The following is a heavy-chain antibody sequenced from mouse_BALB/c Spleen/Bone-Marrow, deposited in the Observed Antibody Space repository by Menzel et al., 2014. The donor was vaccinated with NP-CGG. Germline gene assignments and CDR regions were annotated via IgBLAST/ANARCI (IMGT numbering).Heavy chain of an antibody. Sequence: EVQLQESGGGLVQPGGSRKLSCAASGFTFSSFGMHWVRQAPEKGLEWVAYISSGSSTIYYADTVKGRFTISRGNPKNTLFLQMTSLRSEDTAMYYCARSWEYFDVWGAGTTVTVSS. CDR1: GFTFSSFG. J-gene: IGHJ1*01. CDR3: ARSWEYFDV. V-gene: IGHV5-17*02. CDR2: ISSGSSTI. D-gene: IGHD4-1*01.